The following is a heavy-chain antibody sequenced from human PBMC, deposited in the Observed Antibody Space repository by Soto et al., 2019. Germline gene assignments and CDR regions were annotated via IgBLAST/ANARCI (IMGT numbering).Heavy chain of an antibody. Sequence: SVKVSCKASGFTFTSSAVQWVRQARGQRLEWIGWIVVGSGNTNYAQKFQERVTITRDMSTSTAYMELSSLRSEDTAVYYCAAAITFGGAIVYGMDVWGQGTTVTVSS. D-gene: IGHD3-16*02. CDR2: IVVGSGNT. V-gene: IGHV1-58*01. CDR3: AAAITFGGAIVYGMDV. J-gene: IGHJ6*02. CDR1: GFTFTSSA.